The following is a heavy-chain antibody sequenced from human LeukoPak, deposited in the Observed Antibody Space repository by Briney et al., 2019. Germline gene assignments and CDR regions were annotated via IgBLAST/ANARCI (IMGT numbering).Heavy chain of an antibody. J-gene: IGHJ6*02. CDR3: ARDLTTSYGMDV. CDR1: GGTFISYA. Sequence: GASVTVSFKASGGTFISYAISWVRQAPGQGLDWMGRIIPILGIANYAQKFQGRVTITADKYTSTAYMELSSLRSEDTAVYYCARDLTTSYGMDVWGQGTTVTVSS. CDR2: IIPILGIA. D-gene: IGHD1-1*01. V-gene: IGHV1-69*04.